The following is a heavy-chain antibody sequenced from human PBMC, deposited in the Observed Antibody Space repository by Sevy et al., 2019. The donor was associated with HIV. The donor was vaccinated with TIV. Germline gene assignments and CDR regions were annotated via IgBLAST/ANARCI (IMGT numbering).Heavy chain of an antibody. D-gene: IGHD5-18*01. CDR3: ASLVGYSYGFGAFDI. CDR1: GFTVSSNY. J-gene: IGHJ3*02. Sequence: GGSLRLSCAASGFTVSSNYMSWVRQAPGKGLEWVSVIYSGGSTYYADAVKGRFTISSDNSKNTLYLQMNSLRAEDTAVYYCASLVGYSYGFGAFDIWGQGTMVTVSS. CDR2: IYSGGST. V-gene: IGHV3-53*01.